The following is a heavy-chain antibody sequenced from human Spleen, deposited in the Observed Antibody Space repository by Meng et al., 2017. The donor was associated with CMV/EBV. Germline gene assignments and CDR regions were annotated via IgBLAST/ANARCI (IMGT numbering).Heavy chain of an antibody. V-gene: IGHV4-61*01. CDR1: GDSVSSGSFY. CDR2: ISNSGST. J-gene: IGHJ5*02. D-gene: IGHD3-3*01. Sequence: SETLSLTCTVSGDSVSSGSFYWSWIRQPPGKGLESIGYISNSGSTNYNPSLKSRVTISVDTSKNQFSLKLASVTAADTAVYYCAREGASYYDFWSGYWGPHPPNWFDPWGQGTLVTVSS. CDR3: AREGASYYDFWSGYWGPHPPNWFDP.